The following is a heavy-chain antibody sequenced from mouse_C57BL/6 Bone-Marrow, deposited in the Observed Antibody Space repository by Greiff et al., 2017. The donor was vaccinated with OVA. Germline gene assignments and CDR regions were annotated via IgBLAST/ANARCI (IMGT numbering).Heavy chain of an antibody. Sequence: DVKLVESGGGLVQPGGSLKLSCAASGFTFSDYGMAWVRQAPRKGPEWVAFISNLAYSIYYADTVTGRFTISRENAKNTLYLEMSSLRSEDTAMYYCARHDGSYRYFDVWGTGTTVTVSS. CDR1: GFTFSDYG. CDR2: ISNLAYSI. CDR3: ARHDGSYRYFDV. D-gene: IGHD2-3*01. J-gene: IGHJ1*03. V-gene: IGHV5-15*01.